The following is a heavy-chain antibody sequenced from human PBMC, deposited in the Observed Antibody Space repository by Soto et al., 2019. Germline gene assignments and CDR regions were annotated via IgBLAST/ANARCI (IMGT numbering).Heavy chain of an antibody. CDR2: LSTSGTI. V-gene: IGHV4-4*07. CDR3: ASQGSVVVPDPYFFDY. CDR1: GGSISSYY. D-gene: IGHD2-21*02. J-gene: IGHJ4*02. Sequence: QVQLQESGPGLVKASETLSLTCTVSGGSISSYYWSWIRQPAGKGLECIGRLSTSGTIDYNPSLESRVTMSVDTSKKQFSLKLSSVTAADTAVYYCASQGSVVVPDPYFFDYWGQGLLVSVSS.